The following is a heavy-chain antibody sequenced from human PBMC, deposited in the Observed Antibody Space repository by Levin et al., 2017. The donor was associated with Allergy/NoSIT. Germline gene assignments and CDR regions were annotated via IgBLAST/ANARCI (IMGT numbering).Heavy chain of an antibody. CDR1: GFTFRSFW. Sequence: LSLTCVASGFTFRSFWMHWVRPAPGKGLVWLSHIKGDGSTTTYADSVKGRFTISRDNAKNTLYLQMNSLSAEDTAVYYCVRDLYGRDDHWGQGTLVTVSS. CDR2: IKGDGSTT. V-gene: IGHV3-74*03. J-gene: IGHJ4*02. CDR3: VRDLYGRDDH. D-gene: IGHD2-2*02.